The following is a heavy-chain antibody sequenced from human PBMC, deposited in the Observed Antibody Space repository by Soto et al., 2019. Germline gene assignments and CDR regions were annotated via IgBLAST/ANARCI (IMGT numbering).Heavy chain of an antibody. J-gene: IGHJ4*02. CDR2: IWYDGSNK. Sequence: QVQLVESGGGVVQPGRSLRLSCEASGFTFSSYGMHWVRQAPGKGLEWVAVIWYDGSNKYYADSVKGRFTISRDNSKNTLYLQMNSLRAEDTAVYYCARDETVTTSDPFDYWGQGTLVTVSS. V-gene: IGHV3-33*01. D-gene: IGHD4-17*01. CDR1: GFTFSSYG. CDR3: ARDETVTTSDPFDY.